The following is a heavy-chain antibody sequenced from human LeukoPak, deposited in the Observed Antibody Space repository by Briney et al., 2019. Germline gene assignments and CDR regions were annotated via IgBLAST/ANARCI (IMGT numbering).Heavy chain of an antibody. CDR3: ARLLTAARSYYFDY. CDR2: INHSGST. CDR1: GGSFSGYY. Sequence: PETLSLTCAVYGGSFSGYYWSWIRQPPGKGLEWIGEINHSGSTNYNPSLKSRVTISVDTSKNQFSLKLSSVTAADTAVYYCARLLTAARSYYFDYWGQGTLVTVSS. J-gene: IGHJ4*02. V-gene: IGHV4-34*01. D-gene: IGHD6-6*01.